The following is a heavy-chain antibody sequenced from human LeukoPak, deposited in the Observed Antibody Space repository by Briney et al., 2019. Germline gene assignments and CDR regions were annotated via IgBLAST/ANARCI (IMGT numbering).Heavy chain of an antibody. D-gene: IGHD2-8*02. V-gene: IGHV4-4*07. J-gene: IGHJ2*01. Sequence: PSETLSLTCSVSGGSISSYYWSWIRQPAGKGLEWIGRIYTSGSTSYNPSLKSLVTISVDKPKNQFSLKLSSVTAADTAVYYCARVLSTSYFDLWGRGTLVTVSS. CDR2: IYTSGST. CDR3: ARVLSTSYFDL. CDR1: GGSISSYY.